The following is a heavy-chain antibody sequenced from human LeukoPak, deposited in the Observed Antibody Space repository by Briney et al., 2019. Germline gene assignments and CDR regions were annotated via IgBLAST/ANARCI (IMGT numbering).Heavy chain of an antibody. V-gene: IGHV4-59*01. J-gene: IGHJ4*02. D-gene: IGHD1-26*01. CDR2: IYYSGST. CDR3: ARDPAGPHSGSYYDY. CDR1: GGSISSYY. Sequence: SETLSLTCTVSGGSISSYYWSWIRQPPGKGLEWIGYIYYSGSTNYNPSLKSRVTISVDTSKNQFSLKLSSVTAADTAVYYCARDPAGPHSGSYYDYWGQGTLVTVSS.